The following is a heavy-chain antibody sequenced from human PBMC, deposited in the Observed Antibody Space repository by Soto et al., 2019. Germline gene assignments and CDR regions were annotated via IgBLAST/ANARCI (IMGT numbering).Heavy chain of an antibody. CDR2: ISYDGSNK. J-gene: IGHJ4*02. CDR3: ARYSGKYQGPIDY. V-gene: IGHV3-30*03. CDR1: GFTFSHYG. D-gene: IGHD1-26*01. Sequence: QVQLVESGGGVVQPGRSLRLSCAASGFTFSHYGIHWVRQAPGKGLEWLAVISYDGSNKHYADSVKGRFTVSRDNYKNTLSLQMNRLRAEDTAVYFCARYSGKYQGPIDYWGQGTLVSVSS.